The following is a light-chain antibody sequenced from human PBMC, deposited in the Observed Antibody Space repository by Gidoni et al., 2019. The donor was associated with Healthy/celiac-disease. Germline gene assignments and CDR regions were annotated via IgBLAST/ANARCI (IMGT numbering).Light chain of an antibody. J-gene: IGKJ5*01. CDR1: QSVSSN. CDR2: GAS. CDR3: QQYNNWPPIT. V-gene: IGKV3-15*01. Sequence: EIVMTQSPATLSVSPGERATLSCRASQSVSSNLAWYQQKPGQAPRLLIYGASTRATGIPAMFSCSVSGTEFTLTISSLQSEDFAVYYCQQYNNWPPITFGQGTRLEIK.